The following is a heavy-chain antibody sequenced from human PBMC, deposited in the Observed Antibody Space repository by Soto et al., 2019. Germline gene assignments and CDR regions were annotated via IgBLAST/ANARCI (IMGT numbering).Heavy chain of an antibody. J-gene: IGHJ3*02. CDR3: ARPMCSSTSCHGAFDI. CDR2: IYPGDSDT. D-gene: IGHD2-2*01. CDR1: GYSFTSYW. V-gene: IGHV5-51*01. Sequence: SGESLKISCKGSGYSFTSYWIGWVRQMPGKGLEWMGIIYPGDSDTRYSPSFQGQVTISADKSISTAYLQWSSLKASDTAMYYCARPMCSSTSCHGAFDIWGQGTMVTVSS.